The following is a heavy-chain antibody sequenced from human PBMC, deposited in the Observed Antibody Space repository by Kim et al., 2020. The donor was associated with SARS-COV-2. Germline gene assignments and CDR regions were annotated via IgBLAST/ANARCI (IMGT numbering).Heavy chain of an antibody. Sequence: GGSLRLSCAASGFTFSSYAMHWVRQAPGKGLEWVAVISYDGSNKYYADSVKGRFTISRDNSKNTLYLQMNSLRAEDTAVYYCARDQPPRIVATIKGGFDYWGQGTLVTVSS. D-gene: IGHD5-12*01. V-gene: IGHV3-30*04. CDR2: ISYDGSNK. CDR3: ARDQPPRIVATIKGGFDY. CDR1: GFTFSSYA. J-gene: IGHJ4*02.